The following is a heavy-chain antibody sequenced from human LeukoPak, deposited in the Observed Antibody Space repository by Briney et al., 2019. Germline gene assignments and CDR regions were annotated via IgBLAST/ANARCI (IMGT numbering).Heavy chain of an antibody. V-gene: IGHV1-69*06. D-gene: IGHD3-10*01. CDR1: GGTFSSYA. CDR3: ARDTVYYYGSGSGGTYGKYNWFDP. CDR2: IIPIFGTA. J-gene: IGHJ5*02. Sequence: SVKVSCKASGGTFSSYAISWVRQAPGQGLEWMGGIIPIFGTANYAQKFQGRVTITADKSTSTAYMELSSMRSEDTAVYYCARDTVYYYGSGSGGTYGKYNWFDPWGQGTLVTVSS.